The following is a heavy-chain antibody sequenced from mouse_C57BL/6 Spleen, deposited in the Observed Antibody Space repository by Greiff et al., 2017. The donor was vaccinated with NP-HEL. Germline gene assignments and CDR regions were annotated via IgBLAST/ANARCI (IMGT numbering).Heavy chain of an antibody. CDR3: ARRASSSKYFRFALEY. Sequence: QVQLQQSGPELVKPGASVKLSCKASGYTFTSYDINWVKQRPGQGLEWIGWIYPRDGSTKYNEKFKGKATLTVDTSSSTAYMELHSLTSEDSAVSFCARRASSSKYFRFALEYWGQGTSVTVSS. D-gene: IGHD2-10*02. CDR2: IYPRDGST. J-gene: IGHJ4*01. CDR1: GYTFTSYD. V-gene: IGHV1-85*01.